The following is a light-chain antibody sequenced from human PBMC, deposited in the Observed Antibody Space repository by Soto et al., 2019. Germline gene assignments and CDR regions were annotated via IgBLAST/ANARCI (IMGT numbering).Light chain of an antibody. CDR2: GAS. J-gene: IGKJ4*01. Sequence: EIVLTQSPGTLSLSPGERATLSCRASQSVSSSYLAWYQQKPGQAPRLLIYGASSRATGIPDRFSGSGSGTDVTLTISRLEPEDFAVYYCQQYGSSPPGLTFCGGTKVEIK. CDR3: QQYGSSPPGLT. CDR1: QSVSSSY. V-gene: IGKV3-20*01.